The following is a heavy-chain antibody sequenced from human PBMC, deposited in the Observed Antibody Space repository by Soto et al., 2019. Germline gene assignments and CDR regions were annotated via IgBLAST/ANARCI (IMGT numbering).Heavy chain of an antibody. V-gene: IGHV3-21*01. J-gene: IGHJ4*02. CDR1: GFTFTRYS. Sequence: GGSLRLSCAASGFTFTRYSMNWVRQAPGKGLEWVSSISSTTNYIYYAYSMKGRFTVSRDNAKNSVYLEMNSLSAEDTALYYCARESEDLTSNFDYWGQGTQVTVSS. CDR3: ARESEDLTSNFDY. CDR2: ISSTTNYI.